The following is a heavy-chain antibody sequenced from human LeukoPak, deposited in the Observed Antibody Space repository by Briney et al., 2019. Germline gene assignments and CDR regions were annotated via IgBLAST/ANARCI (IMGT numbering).Heavy chain of an antibody. Sequence: GGSLRLSCAASGFTVSSNYMSWVRQVPGKGLEWVSVIYSGGSTYYADSVKGRFTISRDNSKNTLYLQMNSLRAEDTAVYYCAREGRYSSSWYQKDYYYYGIDVWGQGTTVTVSS. CDR1: GFTVSSNY. J-gene: IGHJ6*02. CDR3: AREGRYSSSWYQKDYYYYGIDV. D-gene: IGHD6-13*01. CDR2: IYSGGST. V-gene: IGHV3-53*01.